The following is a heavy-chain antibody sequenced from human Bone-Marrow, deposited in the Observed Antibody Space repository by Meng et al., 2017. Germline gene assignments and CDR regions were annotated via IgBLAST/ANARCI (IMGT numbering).Heavy chain of an antibody. J-gene: IGHJ4*02. D-gene: IGHD4/OR15-4a*01. CDR1: GFTFSSYG. CDR2: ILLDSGGI. Sequence: SLKISCAASGFTFSSYGMHWVRQAPGKGLEWVSGILLDSGGIGYADSVKGRFTISRDSAKNSVYLQMNSLRPDDTALYYCTKDLVPGGADVWGQGTLVTVSS. V-gene: IGHV3-9*01. CDR3: TKDLVPGGADV.